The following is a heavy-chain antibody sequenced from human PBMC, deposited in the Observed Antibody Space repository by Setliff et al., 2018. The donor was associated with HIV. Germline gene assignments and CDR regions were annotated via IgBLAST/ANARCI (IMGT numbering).Heavy chain of an antibody. CDR2: IVPILGIA. V-gene: IGHV1-69*10. J-gene: IGHJ4*02. Sequence: VASVKVSCKASGGTFTNSAIGWVRQAPGQGLEWMGAIVPILGIANSAQKFQGRVTITTDESTNTAYMELSSLRSDDTAVYYCARDEVIEVAGDFDNWGQGTLVTAPQ. CDR1: GGTFTNSA. D-gene: IGHD6-19*01. CDR3: ARDEVIEVAGDFDN.